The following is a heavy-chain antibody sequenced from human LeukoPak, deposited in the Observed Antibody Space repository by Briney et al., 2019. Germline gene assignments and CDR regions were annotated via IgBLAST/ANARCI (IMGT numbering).Heavy chain of an antibody. J-gene: IGHJ4*02. CDR2: IEQDGSGK. CDR1: GFTFSNYW. D-gene: IGHD3-16*01. V-gene: IGHV3-7*01. CDR3: VRDEKKRGGDY. Sequence: GGSLRLSCAASGFTFSNYWMSWVRQAPGKGLEWVANIEQDGSGKGYADSVKGRFTISRDNDKKSLYLQMHSLRAEDTAVYYCVRDEKKRGGDYWGLGTRVTVSS.